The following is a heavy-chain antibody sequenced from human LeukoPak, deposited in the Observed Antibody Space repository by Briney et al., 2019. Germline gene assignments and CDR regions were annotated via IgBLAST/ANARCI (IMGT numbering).Heavy chain of an antibody. CDR3: ARGSYPLYYMDV. V-gene: IGHV3-7*01. Sequence: GGSLRLSCATSGFTFSNYWMSWVRQAPGKGLEWVANIKEDGDAKYYVDSVKGRFTISRDNGKNTLYLQMDSLRAEDTAVYYCARGSYPLYYMDVWGKGTTVTVSS. CDR1: GFTFSNYW. CDR2: IKEDGDAK. J-gene: IGHJ6*03. D-gene: IGHD3-16*02.